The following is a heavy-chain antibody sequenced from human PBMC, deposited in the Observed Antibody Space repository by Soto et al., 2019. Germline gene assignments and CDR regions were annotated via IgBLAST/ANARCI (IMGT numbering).Heavy chain of an antibody. CDR2: ISYDGSNK. CDR1: GFTFSSYD. Sequence: QVQLVVSGGGVVQPGRSLRLSCAASGFTFSSYDMHWVRQAPGKGLEWVAVISYDGSNKYYADSVKGRFTISRNNSKNTLYLQMNSLRDEDTAVYYCAREAYRNGLGPLAGANGVDPWGQGTLVTVSS. J-gene: IGHJ5*02. D-gene: IGHD1-26*01. CDR3: AREAYRNGLGPLAGANGVDP. V-gene: IGHV3-30-3*01.